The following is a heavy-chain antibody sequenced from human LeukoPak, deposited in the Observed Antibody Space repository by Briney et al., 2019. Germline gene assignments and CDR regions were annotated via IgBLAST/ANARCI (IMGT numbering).Heavy chain of an antibody. CDR3: ARSNIATRRGDNWFDL. D-gene: IGHD6-6*01. J-gene: IGHJ5*02. Sequence: GASVKVSCKASGYTLTDYYMHWVRQAPGQGLEWMGWISPNSGGTNYAQNFQGRVTMTRDTSVSTAYMELSSLRSDDTAVYYCARSNIATRRGDNWFDLWGQGTLVTVSS. V-gene: IGHV1-2*02. CDR1: GYTLTDYY. CDR2: ISPNSGGT.